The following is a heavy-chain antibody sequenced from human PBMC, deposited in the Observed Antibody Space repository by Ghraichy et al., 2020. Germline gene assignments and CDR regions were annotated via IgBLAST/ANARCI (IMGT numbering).Heavy chain of an antibody. V-gene: IGHV4-34*01. CDR2: INHSGST. Sequence: SETLSLTCAVYGGSFSGYYWSWIRQPPGKGLEWIGEINHSGSTNYNPSLKSRVTISVDTSKNQFSLKLSSVTAADTAVYYCARRNYYYGSGSLAEWGQGTLVTVSS. CDR3: ARRNYYYGSGSLAE. CDR1: GGSFSGYY. D-gene: IGHD3-10*01. J-gene: IGHJ4*02.